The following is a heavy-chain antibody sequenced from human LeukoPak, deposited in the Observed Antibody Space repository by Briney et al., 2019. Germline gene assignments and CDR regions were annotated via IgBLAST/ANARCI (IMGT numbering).Heavy chain of an antibody. D-gene: IGHD3-22*01. CDR3: ARGDNSAFDI. J-gene: IGHJ3*02. Sequence: SVKGRFTISRDNAQNSLYLQMNSLRAEDTAVYYCARGDNSAFDIWGQGTMVTVSS. V-gene: IGHV3-7*04.